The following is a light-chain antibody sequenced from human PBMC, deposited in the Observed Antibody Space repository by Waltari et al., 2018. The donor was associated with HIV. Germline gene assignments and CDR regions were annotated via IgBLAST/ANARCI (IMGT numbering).Light chain of an antibody. CDR1: PSRLYNSNKKNY. CDR2: WAS. Sequence: DMAFTQAPVYPPVTLGEKAHTASNSSPSRLYNSNKKNYLAWYQQKPGQPPKLLIYWASTRESGVPDRFSGSGSGTDFTLTISSLQAEDAAVYYCQQYYGSPPTFGGGTKVEIK. V-gene: IGKV4-1*01. J-gene: IGKJ4*01. CDR3: QQYYGSPPT.